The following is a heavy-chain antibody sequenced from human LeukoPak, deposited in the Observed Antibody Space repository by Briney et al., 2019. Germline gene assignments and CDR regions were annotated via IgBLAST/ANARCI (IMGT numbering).Heavy chain of an antibody. V-gene: IGHV3-23*01. CDR1: GFTFTTYA. CDR2: ISGSGTRT. D-gene: IGHD3-10*01. J-gene: IGHJ4*02. CDR3: AKSSAAGGYYYGSGSYGYFDY. Sequence: GGSLRLSCAASGFTFTTYAMSWVRQAPGKGLECVSTISGSGTRTFYADSVKGRFTISRDNSKNSLYLQMNSLRAEDTALYYCAKSSAAGGYYYGSGSYGYFDYWGQGTLVTVSS.